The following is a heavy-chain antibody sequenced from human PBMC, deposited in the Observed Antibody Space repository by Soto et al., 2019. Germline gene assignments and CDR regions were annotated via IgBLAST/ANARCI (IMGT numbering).Heavy chain of an antibody. V-gene: IGHV6-1*01. D-gene: IGHD6-13*01. Sequence: QVQLQQSGPVLVKPSQTLSLTCAISGDSVSSNDAVWNWIRQSPSRGLEWLGRTYYRSIWRTEYAVSVKGRMSINPDASKNQFSLQLNSVTPEDTAMYYCAILVGNSLLDHWGQGTLVTVSA. CDR3: AILVGNSLLDH. CDR2: TYYRSIWRT. J-gene: IGHJ4*02. CDR1: GDSVSSNDAV.